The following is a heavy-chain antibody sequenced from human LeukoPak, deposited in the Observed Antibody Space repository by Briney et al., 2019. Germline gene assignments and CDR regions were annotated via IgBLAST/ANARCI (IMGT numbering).Heavy chain of an antibody. J-gene: IGHJ4*02. CDR3: ARAQIGYCSSTSCYYFDY. V-gene: IGHV3-7*03. D-gene: IGHD2-2*01. CDR1: GFTFSSYW. Sequence: GGSLRLSCAASGFTFSSYWMSWVRQAPGKGLEWVANIKQDGSEKYYVDSVKGRFTISRDNAKNSLYLQMNSLRAEDTAVYYCARAQIGYCSSTSCYYFDYWGQGTLVTVSS. CDR2: IKQDGSEK.